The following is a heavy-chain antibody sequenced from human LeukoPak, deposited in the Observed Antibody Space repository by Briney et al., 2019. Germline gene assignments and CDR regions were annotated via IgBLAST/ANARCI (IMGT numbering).Heavy chain of an antibody. D-gene: IGHD3-10*01. J-gene: IGHJ4*02. V-gene: IGHV3-49*04. CDR1: GFMFDDYA. Sequence: GGSLRLSCTGSGFMFDDYALTWVRQAPGKGLEWISFIRSKGYGGTTDYAASVKGRFTISRDDSKGVLYLQMNSLRAEDTAIYYCAKDRRYFGSGLDSWGQGTLVTVSS. CDR3: AKDRRYFGSGLDS. CDR2: IRSKGYGGTT.